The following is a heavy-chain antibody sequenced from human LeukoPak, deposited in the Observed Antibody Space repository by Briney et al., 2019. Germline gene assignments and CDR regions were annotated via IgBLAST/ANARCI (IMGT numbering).Heavy chain of an antibody. D-gene: IGHD7-27*01. CDR3: ARDGDSYYLDD. V-gene: IGHV3-33*01. J-gene: IGHJ4*02. CDR1: GFTFSNYG. CDR2: IWYNGSKE. Sequence: GSLRLSCVASGFTFSNYGFHWVRQAPGKGLEWVALIWYNGSKEYYADSVKGRFTFSRDNSKSTLYLQMNSLRAEDTAVYYCARDGDSYYLDDWGQGTLVTASS.